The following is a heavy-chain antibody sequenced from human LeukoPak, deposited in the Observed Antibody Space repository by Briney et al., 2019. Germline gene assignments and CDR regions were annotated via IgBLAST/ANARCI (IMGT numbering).Heavy chain of an antibody. D-gene: IGHD3/OR15-3a*01. CDR1: GYTFTSYD. J-gene: IGHJ3*02. V-gene: IGHV1-8*01. CDR3: ARIMEYYDFTPRGFDI. CDR2: MNPNSGNT. Sequence: ASVKVSCKASGYTFTSYDINWVRQATGQGLEWMGWMNPNSGNTGYAQKFQGRVTMTRNTSISTAYMELSSLRSEDTAVYYCARIMEYYDFTPRGFDIWGQGTMVAVSS.